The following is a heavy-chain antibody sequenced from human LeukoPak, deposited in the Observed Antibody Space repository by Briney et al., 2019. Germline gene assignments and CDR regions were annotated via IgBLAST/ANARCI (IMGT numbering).Heavy chain of an antibody. Sequence: GGSLRLSCAASGFTFSSYGMHWVRQAPGKGLEWVAFIRYDGSDKYYADSVKGRFTISRENSKNTLYLQMNSLRVEDTAVYCCARGDYYYYYYMDVWGKGTTVTVSS. J-gene: IGHJ6*03. CDR3: ARGDYYYYYYMDV. V-gene: IGHV3-30*02. CDR2: IRYDGSDK. CDR1: GFTFSSYG.